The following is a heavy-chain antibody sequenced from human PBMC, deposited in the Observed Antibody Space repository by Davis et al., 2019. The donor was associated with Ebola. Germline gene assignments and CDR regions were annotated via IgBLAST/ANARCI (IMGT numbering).Heavy chain of an antibody. CDR2: IIPILGIS. Sequence: AASVKVSCKASGGTFSSYAISWVRQAPGQGLEWMGRIIPILGISNYAQKFQGRVTITPDKSTSTAYIELSSLRSEDTAVYYCATGVAPHYGRSYYYYGMDVWGQGTTVTVFS. V-gene: IGHV1-69*04. CDR1: GGTFSSYA. CDR3: ATGVAPHYGRSYYYYGMDV. J-gene: IGHJ6*02. D-gene: IGHD3-10*01.